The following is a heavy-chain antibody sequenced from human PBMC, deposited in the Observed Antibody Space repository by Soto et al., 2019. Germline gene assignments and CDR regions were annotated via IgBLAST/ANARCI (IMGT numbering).Heavy chain of an antibody. CDR1: GFTFSSYG. CDR3: ARDDCIGGSCNRNWLDP. Sequence: PGGSLRLSCAASGFTFSSYGMNRVRQAPGKGLEWVSSISSSSSYIFYAGSVKGRFTISRDNAKNSLFLQMNSLRAEDTAVYYCARDDCIGGSCNRNWLDPWGLGTLVTVSS. CDR2: ISSSSSYI. J-gene: IGHJ5*02. V-gene: IGHV3-21*01. D-gene: IGHD2-15*01.